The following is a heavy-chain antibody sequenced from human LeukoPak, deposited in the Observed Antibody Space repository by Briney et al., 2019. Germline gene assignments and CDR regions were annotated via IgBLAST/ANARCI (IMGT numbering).Heavy chain of an antibody. J-gene: IGHJ6*03. CDR3: AKGLGPLVRGVVPRTYYMDV. CDR2: IKQDGSEK. V-gene: IGHV3-7*01. D-gene: IGHD3-10*01. CDR1: GFTFSSYW. Sequence: GGSLRLSCAASGFTFSSYWMSWVRQAPGKGLEWVANIKQDGSEKYYVDSVKGRFTISRDNSKNTVNLQMNSLGVEDTAVYYCAKGLGPLVRGVVPRTYYMDVWGRGTTVTVSS.